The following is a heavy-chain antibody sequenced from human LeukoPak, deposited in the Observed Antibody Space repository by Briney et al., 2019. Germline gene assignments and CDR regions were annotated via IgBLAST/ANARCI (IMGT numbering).Heavy chain of an antibody. CDR3: ASGRSNYYGMDV. J-gene: IGHJ6*02. CDR2: IYYNGNT. D-gene: IGHD1-26*01. V-gene: IGHV4-59*01. CDR1: DGSINSYY. Sequence: SETLSLTCSVSDGSINSYYWNWIRRPPGKGLEWIGYIYYNGNTNYSPSLKSRVTMSVDTSKNLFSLKVSSVTAADTAVYYCASGRSNYYGMDVWGQGTTVTVSS.